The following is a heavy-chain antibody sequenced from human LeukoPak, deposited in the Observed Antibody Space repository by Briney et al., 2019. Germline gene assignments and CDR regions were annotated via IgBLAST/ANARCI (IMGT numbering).Heavy chain of an antibody. J-gene: IGHJ4*02. D-gene: IGHD6-19*01. V-gene: IGHV3-11*06. CDR3: ARISISGWYIDY. CDR2: ISTSSSYT. CDR1: GFTFSDYY. Sequence: GRSLRLSCAASGFTFSDYYMNWIRQAPGKGLEWVSYISTSSSYTNFADSVKGRFTISRDNAKISLYLQMNSLRAEDTAVYYCARISISGWYIDYWGQGTLVTV.